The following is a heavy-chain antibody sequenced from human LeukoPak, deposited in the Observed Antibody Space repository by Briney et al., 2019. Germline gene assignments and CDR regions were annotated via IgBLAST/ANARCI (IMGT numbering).Heavy chain of an antibody. CDR1: GGSISSYY. J-gene: IGHJ3*02. CDR3: ARVRDYGDYGDAFDI. Sequence: SETLSLTCTVSGGSISSYYWSWIRQPPGKGLEWIGYIYYSGSTNYNPSLKSRVTISVDTSKNQFSLKLSSVTAADTAVYYCARVRDYGDYGDAFDIWGQGTMITVSS. D-gene: IGHD4-17*01. V-gene: IGHV4-59*01. CDR2: IYYSGST.